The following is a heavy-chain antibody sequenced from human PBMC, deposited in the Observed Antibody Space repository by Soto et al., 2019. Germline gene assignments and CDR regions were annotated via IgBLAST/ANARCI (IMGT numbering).Heavy chain of an antibody. D-gene: IGHD2-8*02. J-gene: IGHJ4*02. Sequence: QVQLVQSGAEVKKPGSSVKVSCKASGGTFSSYAISWVRQAPGQGLEWMGGIIPIFGTANYAQKFQGRVRITADESTSTAYMELRSLRAEDKAVYCCARARGPGGYLLSYFDYWGQGTLVTVSS. CDR3: ARARGPGGYLLSYFDY. V-gene: IGHV1-69*12. CDR1: GGTFSSYA. CDR2: IIPIFGTA.